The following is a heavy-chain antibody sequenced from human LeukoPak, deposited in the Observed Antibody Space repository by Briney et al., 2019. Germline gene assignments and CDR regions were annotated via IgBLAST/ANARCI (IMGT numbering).Heavy chain of an antibody. CDR3: AREDCSGGSCYSAY. V-gene: IGHV4-4*07. Sequence: SETLSLTCTVSIGSISKYYWNWIRQPAGKGLEWIGRIYTSGSTNYNPSLKSRVTMSVDTSKNQFSLKLSSVTAADTAVYYCAREDCSGGSCYSAYWGQGTLVTVSS. D-gene: IGHD2-15*01. CDR2: IYTSGST. CDR1: IGSISKYY. J-gene: IGHJ4*02.